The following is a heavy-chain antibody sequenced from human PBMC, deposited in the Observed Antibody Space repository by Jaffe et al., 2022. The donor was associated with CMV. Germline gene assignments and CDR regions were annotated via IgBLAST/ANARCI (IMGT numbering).Heavy chain of an antibody. V-gene: IGHV2-5*01. CDR3: AHSTLYPLRGAFDI. CDR2: IYWNDDK. CDR1: GFSLSTSGVG. D-gene: IGHD1-1*01. J-gene: IGHJ3*02. Sequence: QITLKESGPTLVKPTQTLTLTCTFSGFSLSTSGVGVGWIRQPPGKALEWLALIYWNDDKRYSPSLKSRLTITKDTSKNQVVLTMTNMDPVDTATYYCAHSTLYPLRGAFDIWGQGTMVTVSS.